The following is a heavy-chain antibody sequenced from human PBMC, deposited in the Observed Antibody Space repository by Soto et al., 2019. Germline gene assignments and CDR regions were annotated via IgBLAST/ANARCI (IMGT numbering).Heavy chain of an antibody. V-gene: IGHV1-69*06. CDR2: IIPIFGTA. J-gene: IGHJ4*02. CDR1: GGTFSSYA. Sequence: SVKVSCKASGGTFSSYAISWVRQAPGQGLEWMGGIIPIFGTANYAQKFQGRVTITADKSTSTAYMELSSLRSEGTAVYYCAAGILYGDLVYWGQGTLVTVSS. D-gene: IGHD4-17*01. CDR3: AAGILYGDLVY.